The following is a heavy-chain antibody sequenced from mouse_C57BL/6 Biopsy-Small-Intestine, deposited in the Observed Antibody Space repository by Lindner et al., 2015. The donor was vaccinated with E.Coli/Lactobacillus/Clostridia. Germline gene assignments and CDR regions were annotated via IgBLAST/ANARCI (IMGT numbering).Heavy chain of an antibody. CDR2: IDPKNGDT. D-gene: IGHD6-2*01. Sequence: SVKVSCKAPGYTSTTYFIHWVRQVPGQGFEWVGWIDPKNGDTGSAQNFQGRLTMTRDTSTSTVYMELSNLRRNDTAVYFCARKPWGSPWGWFDSWGQGTQVTVSS. CDR3: ARKPWGSPWGWFDS. V-gene: IGHV1-79*01. J-gene: IGHJ4*01. CDR1: GYTSTTYF.